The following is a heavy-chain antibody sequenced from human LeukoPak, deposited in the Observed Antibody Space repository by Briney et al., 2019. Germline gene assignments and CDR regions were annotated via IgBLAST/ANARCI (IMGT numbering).Heavy chain of an antibody. V-gene: IGHV1-46*03. D-gene: IGHD3-22*01. J-gene: IGHJ4*02. CDR3: ARDQSYYDSSGPIDY. CDR2: INPSGGST. Sequence: WASVKVSCKASGYTFTSYYMHWVRQAPVQGLEWMGIINPSGGSTSYAQKFQGRVTMTRDTSTSTVYMELSSLRSEDTAVYYCARDQSYYDSSGPIDYWGQGTLVTVSS. CDR1: GYTFTSYY.